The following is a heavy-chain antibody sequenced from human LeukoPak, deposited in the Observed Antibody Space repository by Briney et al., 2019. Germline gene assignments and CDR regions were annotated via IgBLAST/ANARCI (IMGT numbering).Heavy chain of an antibody. CDR2: IYHSGST. Sequence: PSGTLSLTCAVSGGSISSSNWWSWVRQPPGKGLEWIGEIYHSGSTNYNPSLKSRVTMSVDKSKNQFSLKLSSVTAADTAVYYCARDMITFGGVIVPLGYWGQGTLVTVSS. CDR3: ARDMITFGGVIVPLGY. D-gene: IGHD3-16*02. J-gene: IGHJ4*02. CDR1: GGSISSSNW. V-gene: IGHV4-4*02.